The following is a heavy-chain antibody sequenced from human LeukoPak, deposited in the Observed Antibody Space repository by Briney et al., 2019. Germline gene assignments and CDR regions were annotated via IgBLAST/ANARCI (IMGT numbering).Heavy chain of an antibody. CDR1: GFTFSSYG. V-gene: IGHV3-30*18. D-gene: IGHD6-19*01. J-gene: IGHJ6*04. CDR2: ISYDGSNK. CDR3: AKGGSGWPYGMDV. Sequence: GGSLRLSWAASGFTFSSYGMHWVRQAPGEGLEWVAVISYDGSNKYYADSVKGRFTISRDNSKNTLYLQMNSLRAEDTAVYYCAKGGSGWPYGMDVWGKGTTVTVSS.